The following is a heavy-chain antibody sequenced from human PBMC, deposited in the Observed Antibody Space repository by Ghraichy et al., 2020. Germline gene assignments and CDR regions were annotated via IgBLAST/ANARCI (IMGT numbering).Heavy chain of an antibody. J-gene: IGHJ4*02. V-gene: IGHV4-59*01. CDR3: ARAPTSGWDYFDY. CDR2: IYYSEST. Sequence: SETLSLTCTVSGGSISSYYWSWIRQPPGKGLEWIGYIYYSESTNYNPSLKSRVTISLDTSKNQFSLRLSSVTAADTAVFYCARAPTSGWDYFDYWGQGTLVTVSS. CDR1: GGSISSYY. D-gene: IGHD6-19*01.